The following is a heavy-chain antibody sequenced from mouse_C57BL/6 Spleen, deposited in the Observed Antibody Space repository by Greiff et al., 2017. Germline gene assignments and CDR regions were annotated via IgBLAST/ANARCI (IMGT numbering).Heavy chain of an antibody. CDR1: GFSFTSYG. D-gene: IGHD4-1*01. CDR3: ARNKRTGPYFDY. Sequence: VQLQQSGSALVPPSHSLSIPCTVSGFSFTSYGVHWVRQSPGRGLEWLGVIWSGGSTDYNANFKSRLSISKDKSKSQVYIEMNSLKADDAAIYYCARNKRTGPYFDYWGQGTTLTVSS. J-gene: IGHJ2*01. CDR2: IWSGGST. V-gene: IGHV2-2*01.